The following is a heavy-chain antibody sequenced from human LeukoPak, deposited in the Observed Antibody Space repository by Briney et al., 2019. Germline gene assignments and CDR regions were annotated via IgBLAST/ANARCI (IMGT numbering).Heavy chain of an antibody. Sequence: PGGSLRLSRAASGFIFSSYGMNWVRQAPGKGLEWVSYISSSGSTIYYADSVKGRFTISRDNAKNSLYLQMNSLRADDTAIYHCARDFYTDVWGKGTTVTVSS. V-gene: IGHV3-48*03. CDR1: GFIFSSYG. CDR2: ISSSGSTI. CDR3: ARDFYTDV. J-gene: IGHJ6*03.